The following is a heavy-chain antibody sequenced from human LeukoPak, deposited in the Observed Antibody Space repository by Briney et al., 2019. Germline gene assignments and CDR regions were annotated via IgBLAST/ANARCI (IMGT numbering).Heavy chain of an antibody. CDR3: ARDSGITMIVVPRFDP. J-gene: IGHJ5*02. CDR2: ISSSGSTI. Sequence: PGGSLRLSCAASGFTFSDYYMSWIRQAPGKGLEWVSYISSSGSTIYYADSVKGRFTISRDNAKNSLYLQMNSLRAEDTAVYYCARDSGITMIVVPRFDPWGQGTLVTVSS. D-gene: IGHD3-22*01. V-gene: IGHV3-11*01. CDR1: GFTFSDYY.